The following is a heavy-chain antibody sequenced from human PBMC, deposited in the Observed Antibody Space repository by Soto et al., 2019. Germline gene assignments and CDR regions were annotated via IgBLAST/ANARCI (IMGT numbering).Heavy chain of an antibody. D-gene: IGHD6-19*01. CDR2: TYYRSKWYN. J-gene: IGHJ6*03. V-gene: IGHV6-1*01. CDR1: GDSVSSNSAA. Sequence: SQTLSLTCAISGDSVSSNSAAWNWIRQSPSRGLEWLGRTYYRSKWYNDYAVSVKSRITINPDTSKNQFSLQLNSVTPEDTAVYYCSREIGIAVAGSPNPYYYYYMDVWGKGTTVTVSS. CDR3: SREIGIAVAGSPNPYYYYYMDV.